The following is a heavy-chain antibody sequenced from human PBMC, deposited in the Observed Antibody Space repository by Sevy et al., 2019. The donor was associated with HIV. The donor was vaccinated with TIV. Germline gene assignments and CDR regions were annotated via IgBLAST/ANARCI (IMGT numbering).Heavy chain of an antibody. CDR2: LWSHGRRE. CDR3: AKEDDAFDV. Sequence: GGSLRLSCAGSGFTFSNYAMHWVRQAPGKGLECVAGLWSHGRREYYADFAKGRFTISRDNSKNTVYLHMDSPRTDDMAVYYCAKEDDAFDVWGQGTMVTVSS. CDR1: GFTFSNYA. J-gene: IGHJ3*01. V-gene: IGHV3-33*03.